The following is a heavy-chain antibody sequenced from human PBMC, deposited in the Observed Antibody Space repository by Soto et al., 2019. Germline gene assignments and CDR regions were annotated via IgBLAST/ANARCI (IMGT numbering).Heavy chain of an antibody. J-gene: IGHJ6*02. D-gene: IGHD3-10*01. CDR2: ISYDGSNK. CDR3: AREEIMVRGVIITRPPDYYGMDV. CDR1: GFTFSSYA. Sequence: VGSLRLSCAASGFTFSSYAMHWVRQAPGKGLEWVAVISYDGSNKYYADSVKGRFTISRDNSKNTLYLQMNSLRAEDTAVYYCAREEIMVRGVIITRPPDYYGMDVWGQGTTVTVSS. V-gene: IGHV3-30-3*01.